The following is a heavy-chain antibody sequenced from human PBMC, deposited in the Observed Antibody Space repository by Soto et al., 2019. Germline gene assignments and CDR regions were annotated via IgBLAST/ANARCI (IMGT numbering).Heavy chain of an antibody. Sequence: PSQTLSLTCAISGDSVSSNSAAWNWIRQSPSRGLEWLGRTYYRSKWYNDYAVSVKSRITINPDTSKNQFSLQLNSVTPEDTAVYHCASSRYCTNGVCYSDYYYYGMDVWGQGTTVTVSS. V-gene: IGHV6-1*01. CDR3: ASSRYCTNGVCYSDYYYYGMDV. D-gene: IGHD2-8*01. CDR1: GDSVSSNSAA. J-gene: IGHJ6*02. CDR2: TYYRSKWYN.